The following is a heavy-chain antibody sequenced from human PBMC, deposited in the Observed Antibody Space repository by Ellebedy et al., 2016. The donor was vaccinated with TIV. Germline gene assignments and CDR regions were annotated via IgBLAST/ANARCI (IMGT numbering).Heavy chain of an antibody. Sequence: AASVKVSCKASGYTFTSYAMHWVRQAPGQRLEWMGWINPGNGNTKYSQKFQGRVTITRDTSASTAYVELSSLRSEDTAIYYCARVDTPMRYGFDIWGQGTMVTVSS. V-gene: IGHV1-3*01. D-gene: IGHD5-18*01. J-gene: IGHJ3*02. CDR2: INPGNGNT. CDR1: GYTFTSYA. CDR3: ARVDTPMRYGFDI.